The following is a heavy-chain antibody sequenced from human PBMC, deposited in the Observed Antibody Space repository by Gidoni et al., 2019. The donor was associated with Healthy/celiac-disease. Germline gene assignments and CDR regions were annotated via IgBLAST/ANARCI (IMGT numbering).Heavy chain of an antibody. CDR1: GGTFSSYA. CDR3: ARESQAGWLYFDY. D-gene: IGHD6-19*01. CDR2: IIPIFGTA. V-gene: IGHV1-69*01. Sequence: VQLVQSGAEVQKPGSSVKVSCKASGGTFSSYAIRWVRQTPGQGLEWRGGIIPIFGTANYAQKCQGRVTITADESTGTAYMELSSLRSEDTAVYYCARESQAGWLYFDYWGQGTLVTVSS. J-gene: IGHJ4*02.